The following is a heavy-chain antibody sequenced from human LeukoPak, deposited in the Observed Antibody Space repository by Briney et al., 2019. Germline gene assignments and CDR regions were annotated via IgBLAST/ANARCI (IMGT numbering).Heavy chain of an antibody. D-gene: IGHD3-10*01. CDR2: IDPSDSYT. CDR1: GYRFTSYW. CDR3: ARRRRFGGLYYFDY. J-gene: IGHJ4*02. Sequence: GEPLQISCKGSGYRFTSYWISWVRQMPGKGLEWMGRIDPSDSYTNYSPSFQGHVTISADKSISAAYLQWSSLKASDTAMYYCARRRRFGGLYYFDYWGQGTLVTVSS. V-gene: IGHV5-10-1*01.